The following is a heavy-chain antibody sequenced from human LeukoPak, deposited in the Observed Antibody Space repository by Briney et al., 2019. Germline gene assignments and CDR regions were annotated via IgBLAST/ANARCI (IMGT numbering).Heavy chain of an antibody. J-gene: IGHJ6*03. CDR2: INPSGGST. CDR3: ARDAGVRGVSYYYYMDV. Sequence: ASVKVSCKASGYAFTSYYMHWVRQAPGQGLEWMGIINPSGGSTSYAQKFQGRVTMTRDTSTSTVYMELSSLRSEDTAVYYCARDAGVRGVSYYYYMDVWGKGTTVTVSS. CDR1: GYAFTSYY. V-gene: IGHV1-46*01. D-gene: IGHD3-10*01.